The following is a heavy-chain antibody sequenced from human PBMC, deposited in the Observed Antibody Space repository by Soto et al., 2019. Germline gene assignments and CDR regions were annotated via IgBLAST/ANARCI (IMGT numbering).Heavy chain of an antibody. CDR3: ARGLRFLEWFAGNWFDP. CDR2: ISSSSSYI. V-gene: IGHV3-21*01. Sequence: GSLRLSCAASGFTFSSYSMNWVRQAPGKGLEWVSSISSSSSYIYYADSVKGRFTISRDNAKNSLYLQMNSLRAEDTAVYYCARGLRFLEWFAGNWFDPWGQGTLVTVSS. J-gene: IGHJ5*02. D-gene: IGHD3-3*01. CDR1: GFTFSSYS.